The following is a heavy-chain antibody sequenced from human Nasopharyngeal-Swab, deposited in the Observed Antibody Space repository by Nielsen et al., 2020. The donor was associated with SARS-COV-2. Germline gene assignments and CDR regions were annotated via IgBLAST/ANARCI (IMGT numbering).Heavy chain of an antibody. CDR1: GFTFSSYW. CDR2: IKQGGSEK. Sequence: GESLKISCAASGFTFSSYWMSWVRQAPGKGLEWVANIKQGGSEKYYVDSVKGRFTISRDNAKNSLYLQMNSLRAEDTAVYYCARVGGSSWYFEYWGQGTLVTVSS. CDR3: ARVGGSSWYFEY. D-gene: IGHD6-13*01. J-gene: IGHJ4*02. V-gene: IGHV3-7*04.